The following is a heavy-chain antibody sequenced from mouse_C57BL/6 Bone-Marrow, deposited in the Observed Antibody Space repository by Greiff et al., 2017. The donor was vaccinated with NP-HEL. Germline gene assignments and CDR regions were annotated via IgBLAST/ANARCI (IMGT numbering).Heavy chain of an antibody. CDR2: ISNGGGST. Sequence: VESGGGLVQPGGSLKLSCAASGFTFSDYYMYWVRQTPEKRLEWVAYISNGGGSTYYPHPVKGRFTISRANAKNTLYLQMNRLKSEDTAQDFCARSPLRLRWYVDYWGQGTTLTVSS. J-gene: IGHJ2*01. CDR3: ARSPLRLRWYVDY. D-gene: IGHD3-2*02. V-gene: IGHV5-12*01. CDR1: GFTFSDYY.